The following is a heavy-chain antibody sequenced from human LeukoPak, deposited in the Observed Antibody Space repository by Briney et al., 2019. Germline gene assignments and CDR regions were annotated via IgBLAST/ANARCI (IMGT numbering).Heavy chain of an antibody. D-gene: IGHD6-13*01. J-gene: IGHJ4*02. CDR3: ARAPGNWAAAGIDY. V-gene: IGHV3-21*01. CDR2: ISSGSSFI. CDR1: GFTFSGYS. Sequence: GGSLRLSCAASGFTFSGYSMNWVRQAPGKGLEWVSSISSGSSFIYYADSVKGRFTVSRDNAKNSLYLQMNSLRAEDTAVYYCARAPGNWAAAGIDYWGQGTLVTVSS.